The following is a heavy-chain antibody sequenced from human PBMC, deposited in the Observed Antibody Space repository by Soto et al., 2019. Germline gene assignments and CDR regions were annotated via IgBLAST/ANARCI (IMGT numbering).Heavy chain of an antibody. CDR3: ARKPRGAATVTSVINWFDP. V-gene: IGHV4-39*01. CDR1: GGSISSSSSY. CDR2: IYYSGST. D-gene: IGHD4-17*01. J-gene: IGHJ5*02. Sequence: QLQLQESGPGLVKPSETLSLTCTVSGGSISSSSSYWGWIRQPPGKGLEWIGYIYYSGSTNYNPSLKKRVTISIDTSKNQFSRKLNSVTAADTAVYYCARKPRGAATVTSVINWFDPWGQGALVTVSS.